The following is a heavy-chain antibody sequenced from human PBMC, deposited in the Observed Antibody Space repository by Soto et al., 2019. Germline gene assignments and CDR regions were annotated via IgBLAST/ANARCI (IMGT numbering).Heavy chain of an antibody. V-gene: IGHV1-3*01. Sequence: QVQLVQSGAEVKKPGASVKVSCKASGYTFSTYTIYWVRQAPGQRLEWMGWINAGNGNAKYSQKFQGRVTITRDTSASKAYMELSSLRSEDTAVYYCARVPSYGSGRYGNYFDCWGQGTLVTVSS. CDR3: ARVPSYGSGRYGNYFDC. D-gene: IGHD3-10*01. J-gene: IGHJ4*02. CDR1: GYTFSTYT. CDR2: INAGNGNA.